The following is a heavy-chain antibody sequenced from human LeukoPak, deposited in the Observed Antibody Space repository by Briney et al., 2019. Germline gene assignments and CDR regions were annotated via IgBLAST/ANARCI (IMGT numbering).Heavy chain of an antibody. J-gene: IGHJ4*02. D-gene: IGHD5-24*01. CDR1: GFTFSTYA. Sequence: PGGSLRLSCATSGFTFSTYAMSWVRQAPGKGLEWVSLISGSGSGTHYADSVKGRFTISRDNSKNMLYLHMNTLRADDTAVSYCARSGTEDGYNIYFDHWGQGTLVTVSS. V-gene: IGHV3-23*01. CDR2: ISGSGSGT. CDR3: ARSGTEDGYNIYFDH.